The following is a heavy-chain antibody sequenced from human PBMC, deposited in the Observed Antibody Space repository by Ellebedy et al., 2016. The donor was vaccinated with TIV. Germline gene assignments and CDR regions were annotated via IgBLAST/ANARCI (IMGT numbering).Heavy chain of an antibody. J-gene: IGHJ4*02. CDR2: ISYDGSNK. V-gene: IGHV3-30*03. D-gene: IGHD2-2*01. CDR1: GFTFSSYG. Sequence: GESLKISCAASGFTFSSYGMHWVRQAPGKGLEWVAVISYDGSNKYYADSVKGRFTISRDNSKNTLSLQMRSLRAEDTAVYYCARGRGGGSDSSTPRYYFDYWGQGTLVTASS. CDR3: ARGRGGGSDSSTPRYYFDY.